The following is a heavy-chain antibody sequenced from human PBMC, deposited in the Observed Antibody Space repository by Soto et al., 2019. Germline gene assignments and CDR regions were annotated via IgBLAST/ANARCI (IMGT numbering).Heavy chain of an antibody. Sequence: QVQLVESGGGVVQPGRSLRLSCAASGFTFSSYGMHWVRQAPGKGLEWVAVIWYDGSNKYYADSVKGRFTISRDNSKNTLYLQMNSLRAEDTAVYYCARDVAMVRGNYYYGMDVWGQGTTVTVSS. V-gene: IGHV3-33*01. CDR3: ARDVAMVRGNYYYGMDV. CDR1: GFTFSSYG. J-gene: IGHJ6*02. CDR2: IWYDGSNK. D-gene: IGHD3-10*01.